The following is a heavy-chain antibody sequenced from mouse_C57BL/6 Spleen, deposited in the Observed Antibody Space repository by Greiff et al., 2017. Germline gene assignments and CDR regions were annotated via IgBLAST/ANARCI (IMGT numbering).Heavy chain of an antibody. CDR3: TTFSVVPYFDY. CDR1: GFNIKDDY. CDR2: IDPENGDT. J-gene: IGHJ2*01. D-gene: IGHD1-1*01. V-gene: IGHV14-4*01. Sequence: VQLQQSGAELVRPGASVKLSCTASGFNIKDDYMHWVKQRPEQGLEWIGWIDPENGDTEYASKFQGKATITADTSSNTAYLQLSSLTSEDTAVYYCTTFSVVPYFDYWGQGTTLTVSS.